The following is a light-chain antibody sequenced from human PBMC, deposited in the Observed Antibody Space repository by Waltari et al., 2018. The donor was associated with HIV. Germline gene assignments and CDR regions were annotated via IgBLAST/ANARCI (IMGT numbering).Light chain of an antibody. CDR3: QQYKTYWT. J-gene: IGKJ1*01. Sequence: DIQMTQSPSTLSASVGDRVTITCRASQSINSRLAWYQQKPGSAPKLLIYSASNLESGVPSRFSGSGSGTEFTLTISSLQPDDFATYYCQQYKTYWTFAQGTRVDIK. V-gene: IGKV1-5*03. CDR2: SAS. CDR1: QSINSR.